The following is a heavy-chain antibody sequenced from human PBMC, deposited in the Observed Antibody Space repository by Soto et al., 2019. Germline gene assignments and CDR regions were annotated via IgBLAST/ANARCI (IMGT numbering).Heavy chain of an antibody. CDR3: GRDQTMAGPSSFDY. J-gene: IGHJ4*02. CDR2: IDITGSTT. CDR1: GFTFSSYW. D-gene: IGHD6-19*01. V-gene: IGHV3-74*01. Sequence: GGSLRLSCAASGFTFSSYWMHWVRQTPGKGLVWVSRIDITGSTTTYADSVKGRFTISRDNANNILYLQMNSLRAEDTAVYYCGRDQTMAGPSSFDYCGQGTLVTVSS.